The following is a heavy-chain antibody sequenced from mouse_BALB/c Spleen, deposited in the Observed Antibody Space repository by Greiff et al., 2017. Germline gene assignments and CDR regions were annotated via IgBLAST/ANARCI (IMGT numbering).Heavy chain of an antibody. Sequence: DVKLVESGGGLVKPGGSLKLSCAASGFTFSSYAMSWVRQTPEKRLEWVASISSGGSTYYPDSVKGRFTISRDNARNILYLQMSSLRSEDTAMYYCARGGGYYGHFDYWGQGTTLTVSS. CDR2: ISSGGST. J-gene: IGHJ2*01. CDR1: GFTFSSYA. CDR3: ARGGGYYGHFDY. V-gene: IGHV5-6-5*01. D-gene: IGHD1-2*01.